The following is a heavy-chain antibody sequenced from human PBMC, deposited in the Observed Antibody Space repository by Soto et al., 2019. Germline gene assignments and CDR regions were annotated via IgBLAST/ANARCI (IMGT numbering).Heavy chain of an antibody. D-gene: IGHD5-18*01. CDR1: GGSISSGGYY. V-gene: IGHV4-31*03. CDR3: SHGYYQYFES. CDR2: IYYSGST. J-gene: IGHJ4*02. Sequence: SETLSLTCTVSGGSISSGGYYWSWIRQHPGKGLEWIGYIYYSGSTYYNPSLKSRVTISVDTSKNQFSLKLSSVTAADTAVYYCSHGYYQYFESWGQGTLVTVSS.